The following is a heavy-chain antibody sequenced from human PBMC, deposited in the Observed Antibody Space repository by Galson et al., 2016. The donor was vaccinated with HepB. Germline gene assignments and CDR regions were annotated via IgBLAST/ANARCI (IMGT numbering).Heavy chain of an antibody. V-gene: IGHV2-5*02. CDR3: AHTRAGLPYFHWLSNWFDP. CDR1: GFSLSTHGVG. J-gene: IGHJ5*02. D-gene: IGHD3-9*01. Sequence: PALVIPPQTLTLTCTFSGFSLSTHGVGVGWIRQPPGKALEWLALISWDADKRYSASLKSRLTITNDTSKNQVVLTMTNMDPVDTATYYGAHTRAGLPYFHWLSNWFDPWGQGTLVTVSS. CDR2: ISWDADK.